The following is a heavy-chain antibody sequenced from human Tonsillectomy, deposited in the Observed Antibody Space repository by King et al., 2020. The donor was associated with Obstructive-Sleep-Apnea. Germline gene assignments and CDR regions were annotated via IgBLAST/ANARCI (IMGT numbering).Heavy chain of an antibody. CDR2: IYYSGST. V-gene: IGHV4-39*07. Sequence: QLQLQESGPGLVKPSETLSLTCSVSGGSISSSSYYWSWIRQPPGKGLEWIGSIYYSGSTHYNPSLKSRVTISVDMSKNQFSRKLSSVTAADTAVYYCAREGRYDVNNEYWGQGTLVTVSS. D-gene: IGHD3-3*01. CDR3: AREGRYDVNNEY. CDR1: GGSISSSSYY. J-gene: IGHJ4*02.